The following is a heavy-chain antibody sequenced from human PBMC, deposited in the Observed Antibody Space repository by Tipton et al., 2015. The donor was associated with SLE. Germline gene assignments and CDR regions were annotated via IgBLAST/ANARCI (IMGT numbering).Heavy chain of an antibody. J-gene: IGHJ6*03. CDR3: ARGGFMICGVVNYYYYMDV. CDR1: GGSFSGYY. V-gene: IGHV4-34*01. CDR2: INHSGST. Sequence: LRLSCAVYGGSFSGYYWSWIRQPPGKGLEWIGEINHSGSTNYNPSLKSRGTISVDTAKNQFSLKLSSVTAADTAVYYCARGGFMICGVVNYYYYMDVWGKGTTVTVSS. D-gene: IGHD3-3*01.